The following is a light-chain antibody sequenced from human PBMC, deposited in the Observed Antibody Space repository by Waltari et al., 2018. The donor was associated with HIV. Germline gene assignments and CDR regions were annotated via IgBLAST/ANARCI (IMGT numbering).Light chain of an antibody. CDR1: QSLLYRSNNKNY. J-gene: IGKJ1*01. Sequence: DIVMTQSPDSLPLSLGEKATIRCKSSQSLLYRSNNKNYLAWYRQRPVHTPELLIYQASTRESGVPDRFSGSGSGTDFILTITSLQADDVATYFCQQYYSLPWTFGQGTKVEIK. V-gene: IGKV4-1*01. CDR3: QQYYSLPWT. CDR2: QAS.